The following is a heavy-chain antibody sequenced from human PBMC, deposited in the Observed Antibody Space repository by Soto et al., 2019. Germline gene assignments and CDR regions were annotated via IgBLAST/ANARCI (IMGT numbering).Heavy chain of an antibody. CDR3: ARDRGITMVRGFLGYYGRDV. D-gene: IGHD3-10*01. J-gene: IGHJ6*02. V-gene: IGHV1-18*01. CDR2: ISAYNGNT. Sequence: QVQLVQSGAEVQKPGASVKVSCKASGYTFTSYGISRVRQVPGQGLEWMGWISAYNGNTNYAQKLQGRVTMTTDTSTSTAYMELRSLRSDDTAVYYCARDRGITMVRGFLGYYGRDVWGQGTTVTVSS. CDR1: GYTFTSYG.